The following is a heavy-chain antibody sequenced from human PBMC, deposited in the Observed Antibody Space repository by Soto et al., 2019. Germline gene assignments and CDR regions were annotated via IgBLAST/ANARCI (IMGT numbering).Heavy chain of an antibody. D-gene: IGHD1-26*01. J-gene: IGHJ5*02. CDR3: SRDGGQIVGATNWFDP. V-gene: IGHV1-69*01. CDR2: IIPIFGTA. CDR1: GGTFSSYA. Sequence: QVQLVQSGAEVKKPGSSVKVSCKASGGTFSSYAISWVRQAPVQGLEWMGGIIPIFGTANYAQKFQGRVTITADESTSTVYLELSSLRSEDTAVSYCSRDGGQIVGATNWFDPWGQGTLVTVSS.